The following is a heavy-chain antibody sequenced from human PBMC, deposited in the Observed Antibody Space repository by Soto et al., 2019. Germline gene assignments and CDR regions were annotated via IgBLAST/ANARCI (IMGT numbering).Heavy chain of an antibody. CDR1: GFTFGDYA. CDR2: IRSKAYGGTT. Sequence: EVPLVESGGGLVQPGRSLRLSCTASGFTFGDYAMSWVRQAPGKGLEWVGFIRSKAYGGTTEYAASVKGRFTISRDDSKSIAYLQMNSLKTEDTAVYYCTRDYITYYYYGMDVWGQGTTVTVSS. D-gene: IGHD3-10*01. CDR3: TRDYITYYYYGMDV. V-gene: IGHV3-49*04. J-gene: IGHJ6*02.